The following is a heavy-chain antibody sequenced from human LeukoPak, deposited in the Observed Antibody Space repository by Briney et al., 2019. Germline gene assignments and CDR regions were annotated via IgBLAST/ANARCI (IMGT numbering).Heavy chain of an antibody. CDR1: GVSINSHY. Sequence: SETLSLTCTVSGVSINSHYWNWIQQPPGKGLEWIGHIYYTGTTNYNPSLKSRVTISVDRSKNHFSLKLKSVTNADTAVYYCARAGPWQIDPWGQGILVTVSS. J-gene: IGHJ5*02. CDR2: IYYTGTT. V-gene: IGHV4-59*11. CDR3: ARAGPWQIDP. D-gene: IGHD3-10*01.